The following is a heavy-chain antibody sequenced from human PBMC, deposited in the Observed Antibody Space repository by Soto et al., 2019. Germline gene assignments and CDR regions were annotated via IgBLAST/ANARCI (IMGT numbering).Heavy chain of an antibody. Sequence: QVQLVESGGGVVQPGRSLRLSCAASTFTLSTYGMHWVRQAPGKGLEWVAVISYDGHNKYYADSVKGRFTISRDNSRNTLSLQMNSLTTEDTAVYYCARGAEYQVLSRDYFYGMDVWGQGIMVTVSS. CDR2: ISYDGHNK. J-gene: IGHJ6*02. D-gene: IGHD2-2*01. V-gene: IGHV3-30*03. CDR3: ARGAEYQVLSRDYFYGMDV. CDR1: TFTLSTYG.